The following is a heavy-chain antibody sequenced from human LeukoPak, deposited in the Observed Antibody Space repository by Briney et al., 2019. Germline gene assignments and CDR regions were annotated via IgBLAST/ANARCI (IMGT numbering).Heavy chain of an antibody. CDR3: AKGTGDSSIYYYYGMDV. D-gene: IGHD3-22*01. Sequence: GGSLRLSCAASGFTVSGNYISWVRQAPGKGLEWVSVIYSGGATYYADSVKGRFTISRDNSKNTLYLQMNSLRAEDTAVYYCAKGTGDSSIYYYYGMDVWGQGTTVTVSS. V-gene: IGHV3-53*01. CDR1: GFTVSGNY. CDR2: IYSGGAT. J-gene: IGHJ6*02.